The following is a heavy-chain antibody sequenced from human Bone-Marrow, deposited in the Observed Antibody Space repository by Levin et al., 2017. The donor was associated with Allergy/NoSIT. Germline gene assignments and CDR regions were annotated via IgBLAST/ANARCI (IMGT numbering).Heavy chain of an antibody. Sequence: GESLKISCAASGFTFSSHAMNWVRQAPGKGLEWVSTISGSGASTYYADSVQGRFTISRDNSKNTLYLQMDSLRAEDTAVYHCAKGRGDAIVVLTYWGQGTLVTVSS. CDR3: AKGRGDAIVVLTY. CDR2: ISGSGAST. V-gene: IGHV3-23*01. J-gene: IGHJ4*02. D-gene: IGHD3-22*01. CDR1: GFTFSSHA.